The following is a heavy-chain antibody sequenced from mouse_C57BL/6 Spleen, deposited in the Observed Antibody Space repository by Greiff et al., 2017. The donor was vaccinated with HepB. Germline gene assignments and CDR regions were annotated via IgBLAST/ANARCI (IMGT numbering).Heavy chain of an antibody. Sequence: EVKLVESGGGLVQPKGSLKLSCAASGFSFNTYAMNWVRQAPGKGLEWVARIRSKSNNYATYYADSVKDRFTISRDDSESMLYLQMNNLKTEDTAMYYCVPHEGVFPWFAYWGQGTLVTVSA. CDR2: IRSKSNNYAT. CDR1: GFSFNTYA. CDR3: VPHEGVFPWFAY. V-gene: IGHV10-1*01. J-gene: IGHJ3*01.